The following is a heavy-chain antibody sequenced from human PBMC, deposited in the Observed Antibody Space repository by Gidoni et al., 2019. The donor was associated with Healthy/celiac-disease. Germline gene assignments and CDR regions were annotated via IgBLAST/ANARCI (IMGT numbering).Heavy chain of an antibody. J-gene: IGHJ4*02. V-gene: IGHV3-21*01. CDR3: ARDSSWGSARYFDY. CDR2: ISSSSSYI. CDR1: GFPFSSYS. D-gene: IGHD7-27*01. Sequence: EVQLVESGGGLVKPGGSLRLSCAASGFPFSSYSMNWVRQAPGKGLEWVSSISSSSSYIYYADSVKGRFTISRDNAKNSLYLQMNSLRAEDTAVYYCARDSSWGSARYFDYWGQGTLVTVSS.